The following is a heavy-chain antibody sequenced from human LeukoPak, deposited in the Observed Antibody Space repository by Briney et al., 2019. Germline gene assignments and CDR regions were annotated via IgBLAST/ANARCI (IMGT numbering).Heavy chain of an antibody. D-gene: IGHD3-10*01. Sequence: GASVKVSFKAFGYTFTRYTFSWLRQAPGQGLEWMGWISANNGNTNYSQKFQGRVTITTDTATSTAYLEVRSLRSDDTAVYYCAVPLWFGELYFDFWGQGTLVTVSS. V-gene: IGHV1-18*01. J-gene: IGHJ4*02. CDR1: GYTFTRYT. CDR3: AVPLWFGELYFDF. CDR2: ISANNGNT.